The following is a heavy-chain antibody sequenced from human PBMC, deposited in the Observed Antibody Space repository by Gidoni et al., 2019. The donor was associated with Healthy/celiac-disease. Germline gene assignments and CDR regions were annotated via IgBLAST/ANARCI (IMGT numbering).Heavy chain of an antibody. V-gene: IGHV1-8*01. CDR2: MNPNSGNT. CDR1: GYTFTSYD. D-gene: IGHD6-19*01. Sequence: QVQLVQSGAEVKKPGASVKVSCKASGYTFTSYDINWVRQATGQGLEWMGWMNPNSGNTGDAQKFQGRVTMTRNTSISTAYMELSSLRSEDTAVYYCARAKWGIAVAGAYYYYGMDVWGQGTTVTVSS. CDR3: ARAKWGIAVAGAYYYYGMDV. J-gene: IGHJ6*02.